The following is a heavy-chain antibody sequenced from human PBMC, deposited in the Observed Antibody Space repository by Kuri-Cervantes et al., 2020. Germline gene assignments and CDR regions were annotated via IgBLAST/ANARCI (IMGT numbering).Heavy chain of an antibody. CDR3: ARYCSSTSCHLPFDP. Sequence: SETLSLTCTVSGGSITSSSYYWSWIRQPPGKGLEWIGYIYYSGSTNYNPSLKSRVTISVDTSKNQFSLKLTSVTAADTAVYYCARYCSSTSCHLPFDPWGQGTLVTVSS. V-gene: IGHV4-61*05. CDR1: GGSITSSSYY. D-gene: IGHD2-2*01. J-gene: IGHJ5*02. CDR2: IYYSGST.